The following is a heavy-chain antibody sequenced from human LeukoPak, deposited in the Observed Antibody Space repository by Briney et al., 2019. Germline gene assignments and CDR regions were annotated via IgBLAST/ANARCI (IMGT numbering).Heavy chain of an antibody. D-gene: IGHD4-11*01. CDR3: ARDRGFPTVLLFDMDD. CDR1: VYTFHDYY. V-gene: IGHV1-2*02. J-gene: IGHJ4*02. CDR2: INPNSGDT. Sequence: GSSVTVSCLGSVYTFHDYYMHGVRQPPGHGLEGVGWINPNSGDTNYAQKVQGRVTMTRDTSISTVYMDLSRLRSDDTAVYDCARDRGFPTVLLFDMDDWGQGTPVIVSS.